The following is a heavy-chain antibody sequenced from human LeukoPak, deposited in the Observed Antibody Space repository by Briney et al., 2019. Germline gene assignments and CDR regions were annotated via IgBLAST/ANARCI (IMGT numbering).Heavy chain of an antibody. Sequence: GASVTVSCTASGGTFSSYAISWVRQAPGQGLEWMGGIIPIFGTANYAQKFQGRVTITTDESTSTAYMELSSLRSEDTAVYYCARDYSNYSNWFDPWGQGTLVTVSS. V-gene: IGHV1-69*05. J-gene: IGHJ5*02. CDR2: IIPIFGTA. D-gene: IGHD4-11*01. CDR3: ARDYSNYSNWFDP. CDR1: GGTFSSYA.